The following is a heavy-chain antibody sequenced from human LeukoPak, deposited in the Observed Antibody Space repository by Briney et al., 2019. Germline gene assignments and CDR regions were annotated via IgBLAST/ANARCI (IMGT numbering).Heavy chain of an antibody. CDR1: GGSFNGYY. D-gene: IGHD3-10*01. CDR2: INHSGST. V-gene: IGHV4-34*01. Sequence: SETLSLTCAVYGGSFNGYYWSWIRQPPGKGLEWIGEINHSGSTNYNPSLKSRVTISVDTSKNQFSLKLSSVTAADTAVYYCARPGGSGSYYLDYWGQGTLVTVSS. J-gene: IGHJ4*02. CDR3: ARPGGSGSYYLDY.